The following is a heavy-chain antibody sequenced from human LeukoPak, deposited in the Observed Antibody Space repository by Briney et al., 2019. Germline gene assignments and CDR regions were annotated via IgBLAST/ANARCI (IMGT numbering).Heavy chain of an antibody. D-gene: IGHD1-26*01. Sequence: SVKVSCKASGGTFSSYAISWVRQAPGQGLEWMGGIIPIFGTANYAQKFQGRVTITTDESTSTAYMELSSLRSEDTAVYYCVRDRGGSYSGNWIDPWGQGTLVTVSS. CDR1: GGTFSSYA. J-gene: IGHJ5*02. CDR3: VRDRGGSYSGNWIDP. CDR2: IIPIFGTA. V-gene: IGHV1-69*05.